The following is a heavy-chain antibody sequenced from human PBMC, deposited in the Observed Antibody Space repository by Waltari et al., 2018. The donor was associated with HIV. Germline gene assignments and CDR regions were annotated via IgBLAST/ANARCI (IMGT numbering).Heavy chain of an antibody. Sequence: QITLKESGPTLVKPTQTLTLTCTFSGFSLSTSGVGVGWIRQPPGKALEWLALIYWDDDKRYSPSLKSRLTITKDTSKNQVVLTMTNMDPVDTATYYCAHEAAGTGGLTYYGMDVWGQGTTVTVSS. CDR3: AHEAAGTGGLTYYGMDV. CDR2: IYWDDDK. CDR1: GFSLSTSGVG. D-gene: IGHD6-13*01. J-gene: IGHJ6*02. V-gene: IGHV2-5*02.